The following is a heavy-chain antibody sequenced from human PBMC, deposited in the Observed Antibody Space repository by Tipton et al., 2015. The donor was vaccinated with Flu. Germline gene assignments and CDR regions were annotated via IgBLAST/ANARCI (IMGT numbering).Heavy chain of an antibody. CDR2: IGGGGATT. CDR1: GFTFSRYA. V-gene: IGHV3-23*04. J-gene: IGHJ4*02. D-gene: IGHD6-19*01. CDR3: ARVIPEFVAGLSY. Sequence: QLVQSGGGLVQPGGSLRLSCVASGFTFSRYAMSWVRQAPGKGLEWVSAIGGGGATTYFADSVKGRFTISRDNIRNTLSLQMNSLRAEDTAIYYCARVIPEFVAGLSYWGQGALVSVSS.